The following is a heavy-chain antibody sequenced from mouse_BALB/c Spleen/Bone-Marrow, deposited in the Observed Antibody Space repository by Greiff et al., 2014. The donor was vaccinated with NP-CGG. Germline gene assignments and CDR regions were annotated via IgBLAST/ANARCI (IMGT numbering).Heavy chain of an antibody. CDR2: IFPGTGTT. CDR3: ARKGISTVIATAYYFDY. Sequence: QVQLQQPGAELVKPGASVKLSCKTSGYTFTSYWIQWVKQRPGQGLGWIGEIFPGTGTTYYNEKFKNKATLTIDTSSSTAYMQLSSLTSEDSAVYFCARKGISTVIATAYYFDYWGQDSTLTVSS. CDR1: GYTFTSYW. J-gene: IGHJ2*01. D-gene: IGHD2-4*01. V-gene: IGHV1S132*01.